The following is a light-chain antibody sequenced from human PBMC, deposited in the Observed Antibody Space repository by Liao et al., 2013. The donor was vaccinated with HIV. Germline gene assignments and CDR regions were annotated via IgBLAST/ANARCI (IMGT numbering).Light chain of an antibody. CDR2: YDS. V-gene: IGLV3-21*04. J-gene: IGLJ1*01. Sequence: SSVLTQPPSVSVAPGKTARITCGGDNMGSKSVHWYQQKPGQAPVLVIYYDSDRPSGIPERFSGSNSGNTATLTISRVEAGDEADYYCQVWDSSSDHPYVFGTGTKVTVL. CDR1: NMGSKS. CDR3: QVWDSSSDHPYV.